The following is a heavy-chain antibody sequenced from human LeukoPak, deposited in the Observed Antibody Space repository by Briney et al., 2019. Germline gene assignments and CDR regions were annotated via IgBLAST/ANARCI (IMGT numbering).Heavy chain of an antibody. CDR1: GGSISSGGYY. CDR2: IYYSGST. Sequence: PSETLSLTCTVSGGSISSGGYYWSWIRQHPGKGLEWIGYIYYSGSTYYNPSLKSRVTISVDRSKNQFSLRLNSVTAADTAVYYCARSRTQNDVFDIWGQGTMVTVSS. CDR3: ARSRTQNDVFDI. V-gene: IGHV4-31*03. J-gene: IGHJ3*02.